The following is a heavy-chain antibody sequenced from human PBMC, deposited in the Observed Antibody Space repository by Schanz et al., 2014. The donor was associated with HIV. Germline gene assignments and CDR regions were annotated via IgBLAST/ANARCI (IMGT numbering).Heavy chain of an antibody. CDR2: MNQDGSRK. CDR3: GTYNYGSGHDY. Sequence: EVQLLESGGGLVQPGGSLRLSCAVSGFTITSYGMSWVRQAPGKGLEMVANMNQDGSRKYYVDSVKGRFTISRDNAANSLFLQMNSLRAEDTAIYHCGTYNYGSGHDYWGQGTLVTVSS. V-gene: IGHV3-7*03. CDR1: GFTITSYG. J-gene: IGHJ4*02. D-gene: IGHD3-10*01.